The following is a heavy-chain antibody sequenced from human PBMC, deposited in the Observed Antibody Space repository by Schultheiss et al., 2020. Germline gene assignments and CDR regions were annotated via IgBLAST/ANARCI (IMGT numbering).Heavy chain of an antibody. CDR3: ARGPMVRGVDPPMDV. D-gene: IGHD3-10*01. CDR2: ISGSGGST. V-gene: IGHV3-23*01. CDR1: GFTFSRSA. J-gene: IGHJ6*02. Sequence: GGSLRLSCAASGFTFSRSAMSWVRQAPDKGLEWVSAISGSGGSTYYADSVKGRFTISRDNSKNTLYLQMNSLRAEDTAVYYCARGPMVRGVDPPMDVWGQGTTVTVSS.